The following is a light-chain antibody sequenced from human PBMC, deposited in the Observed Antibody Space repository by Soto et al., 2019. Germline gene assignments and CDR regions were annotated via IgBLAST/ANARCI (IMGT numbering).Light chain of an antibody. CDR2: DNN. CDR3: GTWDSSLSNYV. V-gene: IGLV1-51*01. CDR1: SSNIGNNY. J-gene: IGLJ1*01. Sequence: QSALTQPPSVSAAPGQKVTISCSGSSSNIGNNYVSWYQQLPGTAPKLHIYDNNKRPSGIPDRFSGSKSGTSATLGITGLQTGDEADYYCGTWDSSLSNYVFGTGTKLTVL.